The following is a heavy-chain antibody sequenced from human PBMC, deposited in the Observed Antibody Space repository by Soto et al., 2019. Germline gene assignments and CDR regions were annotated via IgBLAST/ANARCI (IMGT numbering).Heavy chain of an antibody. J-gene: IGHJ6*02. CDR2: IRSKANSYAT. CDR1: GFTFSGSA. Sequence: PGGSLRLSCAASGFTFSGSAMHWVRQASGKGLEWVGRIRSKANSYATAYAVSVKGRFTISRDDSKNTAYLQMNSLKTEDTAVYYCTRDFAPYSSSWYAHYYYYYGMDVWGQGTTVTVSS. V-gene: IGHV3-73*01. D-gene: IGHD6-13*01. CDR3: TRDFAPYSSSWYAHYYYYYGMDV.